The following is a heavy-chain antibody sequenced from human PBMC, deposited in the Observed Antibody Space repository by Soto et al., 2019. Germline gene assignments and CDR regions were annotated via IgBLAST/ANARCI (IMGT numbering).Heavy chain of an antibody. J-gene: IGHJ2*01. CDR1: GFSLSTSGVG. D-gene: IGHD4-17*01. CDR3: AHSSRNGDYRSYWYFDL. Sequence: QITLKESGPTLVKPTQTLTLTCTFSGFSLSTSGVGVGWIRQPPGKALEWLALIYWYDDTRYSPSLKSRLTITQDPSKNPVVLTKTNMDPVDTATYYCAHSSRNGDYRSYWYFDLWGRGTLVTV. V-gene: IGHV2-5*01. CDR2: IYWYDDT.